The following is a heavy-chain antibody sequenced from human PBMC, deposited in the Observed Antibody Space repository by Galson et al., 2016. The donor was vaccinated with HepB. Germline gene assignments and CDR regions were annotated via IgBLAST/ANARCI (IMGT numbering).Heavy chain of an antibody. Sequence: SVKVSCKVSGASLIELSMQWVRQSPGKGPEWMGGFDPEDAKTIYAQKFQGRVTMTEDTSTDTAYLEVRSLRSEDTAVYYCARDRATWDGQNTGSFDYWGQGSLVTVSS. CDR2: FDPEDAKT. J-gene: IGHJ4*02. CDR3: ARDRATWDGQNTGSFDY. V-gene: IGHV1-24*01. D-gene: IGHD5-24*01. CDR1: GASLIELS.